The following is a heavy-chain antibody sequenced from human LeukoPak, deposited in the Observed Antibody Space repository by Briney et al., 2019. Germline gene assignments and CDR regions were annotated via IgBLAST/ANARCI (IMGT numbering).Heavy chain of an antibody. Sequence: GASVKVSCKASGYTFTSYAMHWVRQAPGQRLEWMGWINAGNGNTKYSQKFQGRDTITRDTSASTAYMELSSLRSEDTAVYYCVRDQDSSGYFYPFDYWGQGTLVTVSS. V-gene: IGHV1-3*01. CDR2: INAGNGNT. D-gene: IGHD3-22*01. CDR1: GYTFTSYA. J-gene: IGHJ4*02. CDR3: VRDQDSSGYFYPFDY.